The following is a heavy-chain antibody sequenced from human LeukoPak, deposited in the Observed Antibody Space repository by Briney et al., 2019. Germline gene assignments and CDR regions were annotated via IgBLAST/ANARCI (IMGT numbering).Heavy chain of an antibody. Sequence: GGSLRLSCAASGFTFRSYAMHWVRQAPGRGMEWVAVISYDGSNKYYADSVRGRFTISRDNSKNTLYVQMNSLRAEDTAVYYCAAYGDRDDYWGQGTLVTVSS. CDR2: ISYDGSNK. V-gene: IGHV3-30-3*01. J-gene: IGHJ4*02. CDR1: GFTFRSYA. CDR3: AAYGDRDDY. D-gene: IGHD4-17*01.